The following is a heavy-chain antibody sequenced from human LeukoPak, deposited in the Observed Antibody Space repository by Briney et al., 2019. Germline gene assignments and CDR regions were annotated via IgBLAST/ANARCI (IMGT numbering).Heavy chain of an antibody. CDR3: ARQSPLAYCGADCYLDGFDI. J-gene: IGHJ3*02. CDR2: IIPIFGTA. D-gene: IGHD2-21*02. V-gene: IGHV1-69*01. Sequence: WASVKVSCKASGGTFSSYAISWVRQAPGQGLELMGGIIPIFGTANYAQKFQGRVTITADESTSTAYMELSSLRSEDTAVYYCARQSPLAYCGADCYLDGFDIWGQGTMVTVSS. CDR1: GGTFSSYA.